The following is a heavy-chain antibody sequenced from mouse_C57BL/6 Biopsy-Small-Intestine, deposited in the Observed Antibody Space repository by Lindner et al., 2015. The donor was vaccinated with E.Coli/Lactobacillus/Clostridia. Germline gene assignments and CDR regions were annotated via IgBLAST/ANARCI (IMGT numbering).Heavy chain of an antibody. CDR3: ARRPGTSYFDY. D-gene: IGHD4-1*01. CDR1: GFTFSDYG. V-gene: IGHV5-17*01. J-gene: IGHJ2*01. Sequence: VQLQESGGGLVKPGGSLKLSCAASGFTFSDYGMHWVRQAPEKGLEWIAYISRGSGSVYYSDTVKGRFTISRDNAKNTLFLQMTSLRSEDTAMYYCARRPGTSYFDYWGQGTTLTVSS. CDR2: ISRGSGSV.